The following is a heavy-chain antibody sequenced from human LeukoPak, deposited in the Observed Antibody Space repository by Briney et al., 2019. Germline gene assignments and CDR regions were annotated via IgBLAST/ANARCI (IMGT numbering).Heavy chain of an antibody. CDR3: ARSWYSSSWYIY. V-gene: IGHV3-48*04. CDR1: GFTFSSYS. J-gene: IGHJ4*02. Sequence: TGGSLRLSCAASGFTFSSYSMNWVRQALGKGLEWVSYISSSGSTIYYADSVKGRFTISRDNAKNSLYLQMNSLRAEDTAVYYCARSWYSSSWYIYWGQGTLVTVSS. D-gene: IGHD6-13*01. CDR2: ISSSGSTI.